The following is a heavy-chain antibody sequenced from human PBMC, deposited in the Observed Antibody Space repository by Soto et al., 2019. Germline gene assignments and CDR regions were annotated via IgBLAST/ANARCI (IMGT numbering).Heavy chain of an antibody. CDR3: ARRYCTNGVCYTHYYYGMDG. D-gene: IGHD2-8*01. CDR2: IIPIFGTA. CDR1: GGTFSSYA. J-gene: IGHJ6*02. Sequence: SVKVSCKASGGTFSSYAISWVRQAPGQGLEWMGGIIPIFGTANYAQKFQGRVTITADESTSTAYMELSSLRSEDTAVYYCARRYCTNGVCYTHYYYGMDGWGQGTTVTVSS. V-gene: IGHV1-69*13.